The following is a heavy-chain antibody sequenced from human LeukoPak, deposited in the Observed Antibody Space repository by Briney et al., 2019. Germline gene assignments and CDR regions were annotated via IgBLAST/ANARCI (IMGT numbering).Heavy chain of an antibody. CDR2: IYPGDSDT. J-gene: IGHJ3*02. V-gene: IGHV5-51*01. CDR3: ARPDCSGGSCYPAFDAFDI. CDR1: GYSFSTYW. D-gene: IGHD2-15*01. Sequence: GESLKISCKGSGYSFSTYWIAWVRQMPGKGLEWMGIIYPGDSDTRYSPSFQGQVTISADKSITTAYLQWSSLKASDTAMYYCARPDCSGGSCYPAFDAFDIWGQGTMVTVSS.